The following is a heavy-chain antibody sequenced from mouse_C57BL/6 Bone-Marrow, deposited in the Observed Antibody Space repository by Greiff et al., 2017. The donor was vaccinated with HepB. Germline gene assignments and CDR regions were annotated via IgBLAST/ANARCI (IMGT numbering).Heavy chain of an antibody. Sequence: VQRVESGPGLVQPSQSLSITCTVSGFSFTSYGVHWVRQSPGKGLEWLGVIWSGGSTDYYAAFISRLSISKDNSKSQVFLKMNSLQADDTAIYYCARNTDYFDFDYWGQGTTLTVSS. CDR1: GFSFTSYG. D-gene: IGHD1-1*01. V-gene: IGHV2-2*01. J-gene: IGHJ2*01. CDR3: ARNTDYFDFDY. CDR2: IWSGGST.